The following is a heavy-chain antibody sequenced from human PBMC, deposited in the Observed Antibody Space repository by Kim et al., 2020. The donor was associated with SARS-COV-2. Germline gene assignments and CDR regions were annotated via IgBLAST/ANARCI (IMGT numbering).Heavy chain of an antibody. D-gene: IGHD6-19*01. CDR3: ARAGSGQWLVKQHYFDY. CDR2: TYYSGST. V-gene: IGHV4-59*01. Sequence: SETLSLTCTVSGGSITSYYWSWIRQPPGKGLEWIGYTYYSGSTNYNPSLKSRVTISVDTSKNQFSLKLSSVTAADTAVYYCARAGSGQWLVKQHYFDYWGQGTLVTVSS. J-gene: IGHJ4*02. CDR1: GGSITSYY.